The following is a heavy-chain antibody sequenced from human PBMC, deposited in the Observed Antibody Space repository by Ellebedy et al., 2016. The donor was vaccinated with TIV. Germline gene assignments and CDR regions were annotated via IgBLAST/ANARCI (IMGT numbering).Heavy chain of an antibody. Sequence: GESLKISCQGSGYSFTSYWIAWVRQMPGKGLEWMGIIYPGDSHTTYSPSFEGQVTFSADKSISTAYLQWSSLKASDTAMYYCESRGRHQLAPYDAFDIWGQGTMVTVSS. J-gene: IGHJ3*02. V-gene: IGHV5-51*01. CDR2: IYPGDSHT. CDR1: GYSFTSYW. D-gene: IGHD1-1*01. CDR3: ESRGRHQLAPYDAFDI.